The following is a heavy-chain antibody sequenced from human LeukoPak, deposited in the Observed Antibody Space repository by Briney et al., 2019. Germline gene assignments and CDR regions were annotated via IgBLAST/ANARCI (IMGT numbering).Heavy chain of an antibody. CDR1: GYTFTGYC. CDR2: INPNSGGT. J-gene: IGHJ4*02. Sequence: ASVKVSCKASGYTFTGYCMHWVRQAPGQGLEWMGWINPNSGGTNYAQKFQGRVTMTRDTSISTAYMELSRLRSDDTAVYYCARWNDYGDYGLDYWGQGTLVTVSS. D-gene: IGHD4-17*01. V-gene: IGHV1-2*02. CDR3: ARWNDYGDYGLDY.